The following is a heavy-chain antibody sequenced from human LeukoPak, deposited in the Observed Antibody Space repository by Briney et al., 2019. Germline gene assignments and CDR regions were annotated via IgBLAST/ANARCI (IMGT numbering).Heavy chain of an antibody. D-gene: IGHD2-8*01. J-gene: IGHJ4*02. CDR1: GYTFTGYY. Sequence: ASVKASCKASGYTFTGYYMHWVRQAPGQGLEWMGWINPNSGGTNYAQKFQGRVTMTRDTSISTAYMELRRLKSDDTAIYYCARSANGGGDYWGQGTLVTVSS. CDR3: ARSANGGGDY. V-gene: IGHV1-2*02. CDR2: INPNSGGT.